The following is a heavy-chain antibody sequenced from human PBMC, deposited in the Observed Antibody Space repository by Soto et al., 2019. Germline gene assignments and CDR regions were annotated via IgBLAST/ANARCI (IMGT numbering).Heavy chain of an antibody. CDR3: ARNQDVVVEGAIRLVPKTKHYYYAMDV. V-gene: IGHV3-33*01. CDR1: GFTFSSYG. CDR2: IWYDGSNT. Sequence: QVQLVESGGGVVQPGRSLRLSCAASGFTFSSYGFHWVRQAPGKGLEWVAVIWYDGSNTYYGGSVKCRFTMSRDNSKNTLYLQMNSLRAEDTAVYYCARNQDVVVEGAIRLVPKTKHYYYAMDVWGQGTTVTVSS. D-gene: IGHD2-15*01. J-gene: IGHJ6*02.